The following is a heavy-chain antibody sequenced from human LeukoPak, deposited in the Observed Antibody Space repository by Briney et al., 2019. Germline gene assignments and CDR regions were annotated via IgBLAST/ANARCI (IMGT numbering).Heavy chain of an antibody. V-gene: IGHV3-33*01. D-gene: IGHD1-26*01. Sequence: GGSLRLSCAASGFTFSSYGMHWVRQAPGKGLEWVALIWLDGSNKYYADSVKGRFTISRDNAKNSLYLQMNSLRAEDTAVYYCARDLGNYGMDVWGQGTTVTVSS. CDR1: GFTFSSYG. CDR2: IWLDGSNK. J-gene: IGHJ6*02. CDR3: ARDLGNYGMDV.